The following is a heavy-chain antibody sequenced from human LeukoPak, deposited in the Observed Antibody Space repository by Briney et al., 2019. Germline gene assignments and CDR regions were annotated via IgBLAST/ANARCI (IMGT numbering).Heavy chain of an antibody. J-gene: IGHJ6*02. V-gene: IGHV1-46*01. CDR3: ATNRPLARWERYYYGSGSYDYYYGMDV. Sequence: ASVEVSCKASGYTFTSYYMHWVRQAPGQGLEWMGIINPSGGSTSYAQKFQGRVTMTEDTSTDTAYMELSSLRSEDTAVYYCATNRPLARWERYYYGSGSYDYYYGMDVWGQGTTVTVSS. CDR2: INPSGGST. D-gene: IGHD3-10*01. CDR1: GYTFTSYY.